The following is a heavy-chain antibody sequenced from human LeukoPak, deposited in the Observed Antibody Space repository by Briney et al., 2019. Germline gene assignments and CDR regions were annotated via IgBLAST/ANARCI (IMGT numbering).Heavy chain of an antibody. J-gene: IGHJ6*02. Sequence: SVKVSCKASGGTFSSYAISWVRQAPGQGLEWMGGIIPIFGTANYAQKFQGRVTITADESTSTAYMELSSLRSDDTAVYYCARDGYYSWDPNYYYYGMDVWGQGTTVTVSS. V-gene: IGHV1-69*13. CDR3: ARDGYYSWDPNYYYYGMDV. D-gene: IGHD3-10*01. CDR1: GGTFSSYA. CDR2: IIPIFGTA.